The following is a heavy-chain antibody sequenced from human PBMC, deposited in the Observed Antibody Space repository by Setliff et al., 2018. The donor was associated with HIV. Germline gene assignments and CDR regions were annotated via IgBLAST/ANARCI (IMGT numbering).Heavy chain of an antibody. J-gene: IGHJ4*02. D-gene: IGHD3-3*01. V-gene: IGHV4-61*02. CDR1: GDSISSGSYY. CDR3: ARESPRNYYYNFWSGYPSYFDY. Sequence: SETLSLTCTVSGDSISSGSYYWSWIRQPAGKGLEWIGRIYTSGSTSYNPSLKSRVTISVDTSRNQFSLSLNSVTAADTAVYYCARESPRNYYYNFWSGYPSYFDYWGQGTLVTVSS. CDR2: IYTSGST.